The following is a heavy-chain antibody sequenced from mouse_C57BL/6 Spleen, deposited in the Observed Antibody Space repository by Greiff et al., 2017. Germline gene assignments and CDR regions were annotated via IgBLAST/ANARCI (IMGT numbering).Heavy chain of an antibody. D-gene: IGHD2-3*01. CDR1: GYTFPSYW. CDR2: IYPSDSET. Sequence: QVQLQQPGAELVRPGSSVKLSCKASGYTFPSYWMDWVKQRPGQGLEWIGNIYPSDSETHYNQKFKDKATLTVDKSSSTAYMQLSSLTSEDSAVYYCARDGYYGAMGCWGQVTSVTVSS. J-gene: IGHJ4*01. V-gene: IGHV1-61*01. CDR3: ARDGYYGAMGC.